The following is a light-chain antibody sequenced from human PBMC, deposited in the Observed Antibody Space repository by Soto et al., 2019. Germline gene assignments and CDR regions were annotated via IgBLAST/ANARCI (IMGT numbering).Light chain of an antibody. V-gene: IGLV2-14*03. CDR2: DVS. Sequence: QSALTQPASVSGSPAQSITISCTGTSSDVGAYKYVSWYQQHPGKAPKLMIYDVSNRPSGVSSRFSGSKSGNTASLTISGLQAEDEADYYCTSYTGSTTVVFGGGTKVTVL. CDR3: TSYTGSTTVV. CDR1: SSDVGAYKY. J-gene: IGLJ3*02.